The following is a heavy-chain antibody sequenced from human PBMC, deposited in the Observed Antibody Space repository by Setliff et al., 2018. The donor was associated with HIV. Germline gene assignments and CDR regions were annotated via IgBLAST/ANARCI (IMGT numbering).Heavy chain of an antibody. CDR3: SLKTEDTAVYYCARDKSADY. V-gene: IGHV4-59*01. Sequence: PSETLSLTCTVSRGSIKYYFWSWIRQPPGKGLECIGHISYSGTTNYNPSLESRVSTDYAASVQGRFTISRDDSKNLMYLQMNSLKTEDTAVYYCARDKSADYWGQGTLVTVSS. CDR1: RGSIKYYF. J-gene: IGHJ4*02. CDR2: ISYSGTT. D-gene: IGHD2-8*01.